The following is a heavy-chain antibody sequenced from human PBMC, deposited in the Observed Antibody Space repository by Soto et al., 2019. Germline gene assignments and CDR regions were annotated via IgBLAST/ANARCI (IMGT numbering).Heavy chain of an antibody. CDR1: GFTFSSYG. D-gene: IGHD2-15*01. Sequence: QVQLVESGGGVVQPGGSLRLSCAASGFTFSSYGIHWVRQAPGKGLEWVAVSWYNGREKYNSDSVKGRFTMSRDTSKDTLYLQMNSLGAEDTAIYYCARDDQGAFPSGGLNYWGQGTLVTVSS. CDR2: SWYNGREK. CDR3: ARDDQGAFPSGGLNY. J-gene: IGHJ4*02. V-gene: IGHV3-33*01.